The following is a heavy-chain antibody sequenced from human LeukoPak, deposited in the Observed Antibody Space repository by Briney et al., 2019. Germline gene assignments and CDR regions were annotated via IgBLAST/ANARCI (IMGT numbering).Heavy chain of an antibody. CDR2: ITSNGGST. J-gene: IGHJ4*02. V-gene: IGHV3-64D*06. D-gene: IGHD2-2*01. CDR1: GFTFSSYA. Sequence: GGSLRLSCSASGFTFSSYAMNWVRQAPGKGLEYVSAITSNGGSTYYADSVKGRFTISRGNSKNTLYLQMSSLRAEDTAVYYCVKGRCSGSSCYGGDYWGQGTLVTVS. CDR3: VKGRCSGSSCYGGDY.